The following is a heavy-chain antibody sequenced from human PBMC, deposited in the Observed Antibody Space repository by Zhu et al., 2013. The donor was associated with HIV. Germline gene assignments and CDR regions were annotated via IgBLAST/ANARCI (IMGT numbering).Heavy chain of an antibody. CDR3: ARGPFLVEYYYRGVDV. V-gene: IGHV1-69*06. J-gene: IGHJ6*02. Sequence: QVQLVQSGAEVKKPGSSVNVSCQTSGGPFGNYAISWVRQAPGQGLEWVGAVIPIFGTTNYARKFQGRVTISADKSTNTAYMVLSSLRSEDTAIYYCARGPFLVEYYYRGVDVWGQGTTVTVSS. CDR1: GGPFGNYA. CDR2: VIPIFGTT.